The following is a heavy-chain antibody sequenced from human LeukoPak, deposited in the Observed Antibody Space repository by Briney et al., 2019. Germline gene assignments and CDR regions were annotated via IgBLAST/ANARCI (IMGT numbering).Heavy chain of an antibody. CDR1: GVSMSSYF. V-gene: IGHV4-59*01. D-gene: IGHD5-24*01. Sequence: SETLSLTCTVSGVSMSSYFWSWIRQPPGKGLEWIGYIYYSGSTNYNPSLKSRVTISVDTSKNQFSLKLSSVTAADTAVYYCARASEMATTDAFDIWGQGTMVTVSS. CDR3: ARASEMATTDAFDI. J-gene: IGHJ3*02. CDR2: IYYSGST.